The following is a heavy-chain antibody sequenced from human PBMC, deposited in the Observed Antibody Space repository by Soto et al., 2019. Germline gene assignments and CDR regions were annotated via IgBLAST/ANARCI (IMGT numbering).Heavy chain of an antibody. D-gene: IGHD2-15*01. V-gene: IGHV4-59*12. CDR3: AREGFSGGSGYATTNYFHDMAI. J-gene: IGHJ6*03. CDR1: GWSISSYY. Sequence: PLETLSLTFNGSGWSISSYYWSWIRQPPGKGLEWIGYIYFSGTTNYSPSTKSRVTIAVDTSTNQFSLTLSSVTAAVTAVYYCAREGFSGGSGYATTNYFHDMAIWAKGTTVPV. CDR2: IYFSGTT.